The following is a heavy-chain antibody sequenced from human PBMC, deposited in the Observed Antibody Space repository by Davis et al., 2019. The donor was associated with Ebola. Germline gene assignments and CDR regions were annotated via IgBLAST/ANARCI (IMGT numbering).Heavy chain of an antibody. D-gene: IGHD1-1*01. CDR1: GFTFSDYY. CDR3: AKEITEDYRLGTWDH. Sequence: GGSLRLSCAASGFTFSDYYMSWIRQAPGKGLEWISYISSRGDYTNYADSVKGRFTISRDNYKNTLYLEMNSLRVEDTARYFCAKEITEDYRLGTWDHWGPGTQVTVST. J-gene: IGHJ4*02. V-gene: IGHV3-11*03. CDR2: ISSRGDYT.